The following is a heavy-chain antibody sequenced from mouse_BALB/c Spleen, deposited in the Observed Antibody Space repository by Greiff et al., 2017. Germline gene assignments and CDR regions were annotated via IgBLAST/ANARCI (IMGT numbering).Heavy chain of an antibody. CDR3: AREYRYGNYDY. V-gene: IGHV5-17*02. CDR1: GFTFSSFG. D-gene: IGHD2-10*02. J-gene: IGHJ2*01. Sequence: EVKLVESGGGLVQPGGSRKLSCAASGFTFSSFGMHWVRQAPEKGLEWVAYISSGSSTIYYADTVKGRFTISRDNPKNTLFLQMTSLRSEDTAMYYCAREYRYGNYDYWGQGTTLTVSS. CDR2: ISSGSSTI.